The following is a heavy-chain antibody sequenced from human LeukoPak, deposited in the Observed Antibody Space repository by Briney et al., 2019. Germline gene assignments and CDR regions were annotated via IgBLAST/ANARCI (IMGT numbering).Heavy chain of an antibody. V-gene: IGHV4-59*08. CDR2: SFYTGSI. D-gene: IGHD3-22*01. Sequence: SETLSLTCTVSGGSISNYYWSWIRQPPGKGLEWIGYSFYTGSINYNPSLRGRVTISVDTSKSQFSLRLSSVTAADTAVYYCARSYSASYDSPAGWFDPWGQGTLVTVSS. J-gene: IGHJ5*02. CDR3: ARSYSASYDSPAGWFDP. CDR1: GGSISNYY.